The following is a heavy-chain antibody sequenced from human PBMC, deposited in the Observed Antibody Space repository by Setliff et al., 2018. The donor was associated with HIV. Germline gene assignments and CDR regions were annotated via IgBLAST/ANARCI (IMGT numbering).Heavy chain of an antibody. V-gene: IGHV1-69*13. CDR2: IIPIFGTA. CDR1: GDTFSSYA. D-gene: IGHD2-15*01. Sequence: ASVKVSCKASGDTFSSYAISWVRQAPGQGLEWMGGIIPIFGTANYAQKFQGRVTITADESTSTAYMELSSLRSEDTAVYYCASDGVVVAATLGYFQHWGQGTLVTVSS. CDR3: ASDGVVVAATLGYFQH. J-gene: IGHJ1*01.